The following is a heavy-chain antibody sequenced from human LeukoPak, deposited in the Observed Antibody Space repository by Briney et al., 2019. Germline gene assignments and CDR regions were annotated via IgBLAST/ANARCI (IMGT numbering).Heavy chain of an antibody. D-gene: IGHD2/OR15-2a*01. Sequence: SVKVSCKASGGTFSSYAISWVGQAPGQGLEWMGGIIPIFGTANYAQKFQGRVTITTDESTSTAYMELSSLRSEDTAVYYCARERGVQIVNPAPHWFDPWGQGTLVTVSS. CDR1: GGTFSSYA. CDR2: IIPIFGTA. J-gene: IGHJ5*02. V-gene: IGHV1-69*05. CDR3: ARERGVQIVNPAPHWFDP.